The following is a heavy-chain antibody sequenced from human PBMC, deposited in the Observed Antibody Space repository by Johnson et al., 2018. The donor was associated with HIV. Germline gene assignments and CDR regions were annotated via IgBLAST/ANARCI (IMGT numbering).Heavy chain of an antibody. CDR3: TTGAFHAYVM. CDR2: IISDVSSA. V-gene: IGHV3-74*01. CDR1: GFTFSPYW. J-gene: IGHJ3*02. Sequence: VQLVESGGGLVQPGGSLRLSCAASGFTFSPYWMHWVRQAPGQGLVWVSRIISDVSSAIYTDSVTGRFTISRDNTKNTLYLQMNSLRAEDTAVYYCTTGAFHAYVMWGQGTMVTVSS. D-gene: IGHD2/OR15-2a*01.